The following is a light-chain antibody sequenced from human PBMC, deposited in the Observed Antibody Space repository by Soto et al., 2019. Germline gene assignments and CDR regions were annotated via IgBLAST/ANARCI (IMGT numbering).Light chain of an antibody. CDR2: DAS. CDR1: QSVSSY. V-gene: IGKV3-11*01. Sequence: EIVLTQSPATLPLSPGERATLSCRASQSVSSYLAWYQQKPGQAPRLLLYDASNRATAIPXXFXXXWXXTXXXXXXXXLEPEYFAVYYGQQXSHWLTFGGGTXVEXK. J-gene: IGKJ4*01. CDR3: QQXSHWLT.